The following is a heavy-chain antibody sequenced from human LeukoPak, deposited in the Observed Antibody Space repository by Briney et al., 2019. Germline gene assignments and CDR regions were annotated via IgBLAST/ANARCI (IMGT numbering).Heavy chain of an antibody. CDR2: IWYDGGNK. D-gene: IGHD3-22*01. V-gene: IGHV3-33*01. J-gene: IGHJ4*02. CDR1: GFTFSSYG. CDR3: ARWYYYDSSASPDY. Sequence: GRSLRLSCAASGFTFSSYGMHWVRQAPGKGLEWVAVIWYDGGNKNYAGSVKGRFSISRDNSKNTLYLQMNSLRAEDTAVYYCARWYYYDSSASPDYWGQGTLVTVSS.